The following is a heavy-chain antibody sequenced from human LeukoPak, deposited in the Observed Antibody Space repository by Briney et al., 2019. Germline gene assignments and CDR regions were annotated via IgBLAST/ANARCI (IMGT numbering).Heavy chain of an antibody. V-gene: IGHV4-34*01. CDR3: ARGPPFDL. Sequence: SETLPLTCAVYGGSFSGYYWSWIRQPPGKGLEWIGEINHSGSTNYNPSLKGRVTISVDTSKNQFSLKLSSVTAADTAVYYCARGPPFDLWGRGTLVTVSS. CDR1: GGSFSGYY. J-gene: IGHJ2*01. CDR2: INHSGST.